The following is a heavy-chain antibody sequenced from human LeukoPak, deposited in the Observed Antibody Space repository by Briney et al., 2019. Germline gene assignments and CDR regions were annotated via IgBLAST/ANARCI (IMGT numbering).Heavy chain of an antibody. V-gene: IGHV4-4*09. CDR3: ARHPSLSITN. CDR2: IYTSGST. J-gene: IGHJ4*02. D-gene: IGHD1-1*01. Sequence: SETLSLTCTVFGGSISSYYWSWIRQPPGKGLEWIGYIYTSGSTNYNPSLKSRVTISVDTSKNQFSLKLSSVTAADTAVYYCARHPSLSITNWGQGTLVTVSS. CDR1: GGSISSYY.